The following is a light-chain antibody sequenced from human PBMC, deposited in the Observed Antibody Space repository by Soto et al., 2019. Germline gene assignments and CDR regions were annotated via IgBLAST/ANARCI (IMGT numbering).Light chain of an antibody. J-gene: IGLJ1*01. CDR1: SSDVGGYNY. V-gene: IGLV2-14*01. Sequence: QSALTQPSSVSGSPGQSITISCTGTSSDVGGYNYVSWYQQHPGKAPKLMIYAVSNRPSGVSNRFSGSKSGNTASLTISGLQAEDEADYYCSSYTSSSTLLVVGTGTKLTVL. CDR2: AVS. CDR3: SSYTSSSTLLV.